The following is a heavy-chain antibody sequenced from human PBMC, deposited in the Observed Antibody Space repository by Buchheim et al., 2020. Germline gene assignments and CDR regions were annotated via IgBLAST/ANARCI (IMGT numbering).Heavy chain of an antibody. CDR3: AREPGYCSGGSCYGGWFDP. CDR2: IDYSGST. D-gene: IGHD2-15*01. Sequence: QVQLQESGPGLVKPSETLSLTCTVSGGSISSYYWSWIRQPPGKGLEWIGYIDYSGSTNYNPSLKSRVTISVDTSKNQFSLKLTSMTAADTAMYYCAREPGYCSGGSCYGGWFDPWSQGTL. CDR1: GGSISSYY. V-gene: IGHV4-59*12. J-gene: IGHJ5*02.